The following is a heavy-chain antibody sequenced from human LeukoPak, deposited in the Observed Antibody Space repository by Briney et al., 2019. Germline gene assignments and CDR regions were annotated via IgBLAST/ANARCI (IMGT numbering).Heavy chain of an antibody. CDR3: ARDMATHYYDSSASGFDP. CDR2: ISYDGSNK. Sequence: TGGSLRLSCAASGFTFSSYAMHWVRQAPGKGLEWVAVISYDGSNKYYADSVKGRFTISRDNSKNTLYLQMNSLRAEDTAVYYCARDMATHYYDSSASGFDPWGQGTLVTVSS. J-gene: IGHJ5*02. D-gene: IGHD3-22*01. V-gene: IGHV3-30-3*01. CDR1: GFTFSSYA.